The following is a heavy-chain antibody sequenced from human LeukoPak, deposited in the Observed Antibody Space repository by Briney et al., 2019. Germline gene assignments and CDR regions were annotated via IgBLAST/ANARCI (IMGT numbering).Heavy chain of an antibody. CDR2: ITSSSSYI. D-gene: IGHD3-10*02. CDR3: AELGITMIGGV. V-gene: IGHV3-21*01. Sequence: GGSLRLSCAASGFTFSNYGMHWVRQAPGKGLEWVSSITSSSSYIYYADSVKGRFTISRDNAKNSLYLQMNSLRAEDTAVYYCAELGITMIGGVWGKGTTVTISS. CDR1: GFTFSNYG. J-gene: IGHJ6*04.